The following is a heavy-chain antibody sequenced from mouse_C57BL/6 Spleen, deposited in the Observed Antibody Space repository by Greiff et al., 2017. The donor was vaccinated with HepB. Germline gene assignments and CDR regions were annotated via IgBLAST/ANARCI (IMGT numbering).Heavy chain of an antibody. V-gene: IGHV1-80*01. CDR3: ARHYYGPQFAY. D-gene: IGHD1-1*01. Sequence: VQLQQSGAELVKPGASVKISCKASGYAFSSYWMNWVKQRPGKGLVWIGQIYPGDGDTNYNGKFKGKATLTADKSASTAYMQLSSLTSEDSAVYFCARHYYGPQFAYWGQGTLVTVSA. J-gene: IGHJ3*01. CDR2: IYPGDGDT. CDR1: GYAFSSYW.